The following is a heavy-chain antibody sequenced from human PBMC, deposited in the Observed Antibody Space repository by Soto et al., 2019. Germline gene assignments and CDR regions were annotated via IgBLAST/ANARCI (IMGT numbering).Heavy chain of an antibody. Sequence: GGSLRLSCTASGFTFGDYAMSWFRQAPGKGLEWVGFIRSKAYGGTTEYAASVKGRFTISRDDSKSIAYLQMNSLKTEDTAVYYCTRARGQYCTNGVCYFVSFDIWGQGTMVTVSS. V-gene: IGHV3-49*03. D-gene: IGHD2-8*01. CDR2: IRSKAYGGTT. CDR3: TRARGQYCTNGVCYFVSFDI. J-gene: IGHJ3*02. CDR1: GFTFGDYA.